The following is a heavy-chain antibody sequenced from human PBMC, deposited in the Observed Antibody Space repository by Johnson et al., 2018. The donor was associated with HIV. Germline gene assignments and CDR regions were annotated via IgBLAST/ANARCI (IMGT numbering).Heavy chain of an antibody. Sequence: QVLLVESGGGVVQPGRSLRLSCAASGFTFSSYAMHWVRQAPGKGLEWVAVISYDGSNKYYADSVKGRFTISRDNSKNTLYLQMNSLRAEDTAVYYCATELLRTEHDVFDIWGQGTMVTVSS. CDR1: GFTFSSYA. D-gene: IGHD3-10*01. CDR2: ISYDGSNK. J-gene: IGHJ3*02. V-gene: IGHV3-30*04. CDR3: ATELLRTEHDVFDI.